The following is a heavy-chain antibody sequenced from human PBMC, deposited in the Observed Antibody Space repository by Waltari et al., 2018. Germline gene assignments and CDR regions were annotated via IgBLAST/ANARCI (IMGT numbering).Heavy chain of an antibody. CDR3: AKTYYYDSSEVDY. V-gene: IGHV3-23*01. CDR2: ISGSGGST. Sequence: EVQLLESGGGLVQPGGSLRLSCAASGFTFRSYAMRWVLQAPGKGLEWVSAISGSGGSTYYADSVKGRFTISRDNSKNTLYLQMNSLRAEDTAVYYCAKTYYYDSSEVDYWGQGTLVTVSS. D-gene: IGHD3-22*01. CDR1: GFTFRSYA. J-gene: IGHJ4*02.